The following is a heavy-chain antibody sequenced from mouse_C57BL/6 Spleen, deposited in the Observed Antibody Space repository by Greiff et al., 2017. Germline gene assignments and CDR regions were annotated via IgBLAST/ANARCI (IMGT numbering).Heavy chain of an antibody. CDR2: INPNNGGT. J-gene: IGHJ2*01. CDR3: ARSPYYGYDGY. CDR1: GYTFTDYY. D-gene: IGHD2-14*01. V-gene: IGHV1-26*01. Sequence: EVQLQQSGPELVKPGASVKISCKASGYTFTDYYMNWVKQSHGKSLEWIGDINPNNGGTSYNQKFKGKATLTVDKSSSTAYMELRSLTSEDSAGYYCARSPYYGYDGYWGQGTTRTGSS.